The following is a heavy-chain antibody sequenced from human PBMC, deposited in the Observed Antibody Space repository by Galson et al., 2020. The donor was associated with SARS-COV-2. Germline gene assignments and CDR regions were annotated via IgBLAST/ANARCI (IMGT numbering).Heavy chain of an antibody. V-gene: IGHV4-39*01. J-gene: IGHJ2*01. D-gene: IGHD4-17*01. CDR3: AASPPDDYGDYVDWYFDL. CDR2: IYYSGST. CDR1: GGSISSSSYY. Sequence: ASETLSLTCTVSGGSISSSSYYWGWIRQPPGKGLEWIGSIYYSGSTYYNPSLKSRVTISVDTSKNQFSLKLSSVTAADTAVYYCAASPPDDYGDYVDWYFDLWGRGTLVTVSS.